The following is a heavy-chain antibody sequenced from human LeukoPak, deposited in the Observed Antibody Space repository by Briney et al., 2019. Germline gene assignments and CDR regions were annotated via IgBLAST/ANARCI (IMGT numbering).Heavy chain of an antibody. D-gene: IGHD4-23*01. V-gene: IGHV3-23*01. CDR2: ASGSGGST. CDR3: AKDLGSVVTPPSLDY. Sequence: GGSLRLSCAASGFAFSSYAMSWVRQAPGKGLEWVSSASGSGGSTYYADSVKGRFTISRDNSKNTLYLQMNSLRAEDTAVYYCAKDLGSVVTPPSLDYWGQGTLVTVSS. CDR1: GFAFSSYA. J-gene: IGHJ4*02.